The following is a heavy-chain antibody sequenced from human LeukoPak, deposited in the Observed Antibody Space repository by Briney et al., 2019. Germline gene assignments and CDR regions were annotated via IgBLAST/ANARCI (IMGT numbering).Heavy chain of an antibody. V-gene: IGHV3-9*01. D-gene: IGHD3-10*01. CDR3: AKDKDTMVRGVTYYFDY. CDR1: GFTFDDYA. CDR2: ISWNSSSI. J-gene: IGHJ4*02. Sequence: PGGSLRLSCAASGFTFDDYAMHWVRQAPGKGLEWVSGISWNSSSIGYADSVKGRFTISRDNAKNSLYLQMNSLRAEDTALYYCAKDKDTMVRGVTYYFDYWGQGTLVTVSS.